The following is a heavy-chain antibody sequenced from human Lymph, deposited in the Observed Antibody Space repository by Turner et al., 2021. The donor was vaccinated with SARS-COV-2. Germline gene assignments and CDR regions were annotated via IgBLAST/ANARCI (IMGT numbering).Heavy chain of an antibody. V-gene: IGHV3-23*01. J-gene: IGHJ6*02. CDR3: ANLYPTVSWEFPYGMDV. CDR2: IRGSGGST. CDR1: GFTFNNYA. Sequence: EVPLLESGGGLVQPGGSLRLSCAASGFTFNNYAMSWVRQAPGKGLEWVSTIRGSGGSTYYADSVKGRFIISRDNSKNTLYLQMNSLRAEDTAVYYCANLYPTVSWEFPYGMDVWGQGTTVTVSS. D-gene: IGHD3-16*01.